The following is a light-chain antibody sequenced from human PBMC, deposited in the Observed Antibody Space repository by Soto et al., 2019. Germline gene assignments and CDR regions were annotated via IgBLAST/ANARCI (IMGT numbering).Light chain of an antibody. CDR3: QQRSNWLGT. CDR2: DAS. J-gene: IGKJ3*01. Sequence: ERVLTHSPGTLSLSTGERATLSYSPSQSVSSNYLAWYQQKPGQAPRLLIYDASNRATGIPDRFSGSGSGTDSTLTISRLEPEDFAVYSCQQRSNWLGTFGHGTKVDI. V-gene: IGKV3D-20*02. CDR1: QSVSSNY.